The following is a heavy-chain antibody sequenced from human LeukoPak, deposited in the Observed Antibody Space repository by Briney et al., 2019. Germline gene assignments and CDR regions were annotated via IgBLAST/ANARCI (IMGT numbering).Heavy chain of an antibody. V-gene: IGHV3-11*01. J-gene: IGHJ4*02. CDR3: AREDYYGSWSSFFDY. CDR2: ISSSGGTI. CDR1: GFTFSDYY. Sequence: GGSLRLSCAASGFTFSDYYMSWLRQGPGQGLEWVSYISSSGGTIYYADSVKGRFTISRDNAKNSLYLQMNSLRAEDTAVYYFAREDYYGSWSSFFDYWGQGTLVTVSS. D-gene: IGHD3-10*01.